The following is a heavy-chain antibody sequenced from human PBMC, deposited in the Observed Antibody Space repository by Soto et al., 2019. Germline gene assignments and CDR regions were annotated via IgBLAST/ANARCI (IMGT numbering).Heavy chain of an antibody. CDR2: IRGSGGTT. Sequence: EVQLLESGGGLEQPGGSLRLSCAASGFSISTYGMSWVRQAPGKGLEWVSGIRGSGGTTYYADSVKGRFTISRENSKNTLYLQMNSLRVEDTAIYYCAKTTRRVAGRGDYWGQGTLVTVSS. CDR1: GFSISTYG. V-gene: IGHV3-23*01. CDR3: AKTTRRVAGRGDY. D-gene: IGHD6-19*01. J-gene: IGHJ4*02.